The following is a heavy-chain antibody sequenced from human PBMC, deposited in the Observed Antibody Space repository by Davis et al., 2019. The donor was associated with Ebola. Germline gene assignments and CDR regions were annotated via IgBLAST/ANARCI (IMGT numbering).Heavy chain of an antibody. J-gene: IGHJ6*02. Sequence: SGPTLVKPTQTLTLTCTFSGFSLSSTGVGVGWIRQPPGKALEWLALIYWDNDKRYSPSLKSRLTITKDTSKSQVVLTMTHMDPVDTATYYCVHRFLTRTVDYGMDVWGQGTTVTVSS. CDR1: GFSLSSTGVG. CDR3: VHRFLTRTVDYGMDV. V-gene: IGHV2-5*02. CDR2: IYWDNDK. D-gene: IGHD2/OR15-2a*01.